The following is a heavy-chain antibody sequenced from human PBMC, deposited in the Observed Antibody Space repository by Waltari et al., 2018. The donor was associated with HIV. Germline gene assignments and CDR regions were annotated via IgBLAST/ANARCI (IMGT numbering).Heavy chain of an antibody. CDR2: INPSVGST. V-gene: IGHV1-46*01. J-gene: IGHJ4*02. CDR3: AIDRTPPYQHFDY. D-gene: IGHD2-2*01. Sequence: QVQLVQSGAEVKKPGASVKVSCKASGYTFTSYYMHWVRQAPGQGLEWMGIINPSVGSTSYAQKFQGRVTMTRDTSTSTVYMELSSLRSEDTAVYYCAIDRTPPYQHFDYWGQGTLVTVSS. CDR1: GYTFTSYY.